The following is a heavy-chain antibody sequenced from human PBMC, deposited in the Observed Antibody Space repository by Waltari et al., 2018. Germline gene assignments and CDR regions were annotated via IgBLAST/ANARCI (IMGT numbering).Heavy chain of an antibody. V-gene: IGHV3-74*01. CDR3: VLYSSIILGDH. CDR1: GFPFSNYW. CDR2: INTDGTIT. Sequence: EVQLVESGGGLVQPGGSLRLSCAASGFPFSNYWMHWVRQAPGKGLVSVSQINTDGTITSYADSVKGRFTISRDNAKSTLFLQMNSLRSEDTAVYYCVLYSSIILGDHWGQGTLVTVSS. D-gene: IGHD6-13*01. J-gene: IGHJ5*02.